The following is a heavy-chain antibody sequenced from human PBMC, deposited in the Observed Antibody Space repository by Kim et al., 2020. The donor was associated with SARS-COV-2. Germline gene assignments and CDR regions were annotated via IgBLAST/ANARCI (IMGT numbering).Heavy chain of an antibody. V-gene: IGHV3-30*18. CDR2: ISYDGSNK. D-gene: IGHD3-10*01. CDR3: AKPAGRGALVVFDY. CDR1: GFTFSSYG. Sequence: GGSLRLSCAASGFTFSSYGMHWVRQAPGKGLEWVAVISYDGSNKYYADSVKGRFTISRDNSKNTLYLQMNSLRAEDTAVYYCAKPAGRGALVVFDYWGQGTLVTVSS. J-gene: IGHJ4*02.